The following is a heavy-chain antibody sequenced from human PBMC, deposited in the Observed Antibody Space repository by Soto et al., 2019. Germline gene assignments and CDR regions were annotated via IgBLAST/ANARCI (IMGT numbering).Heavy chain of an antibody. Sequence: SLRLSWTASGFTFYDYTIRCCRQCPFRGLEWVSGITWHSGKIAYAGSVKGRFTIARDDDNNSRYLQMNSLRPEDTALYYCVKDSYADFHRVLSTAEYFFDYWGHGTLVTVSS. J-gene: IGHJ4*01. CDR1: GFTFYDYT. V-gene: IGHV3-9*01. CDR2: ITWHSGKI. D-gene: IGHD2-15*01. CDR3: VKDSYADFHRVLSTAEYFFDY.